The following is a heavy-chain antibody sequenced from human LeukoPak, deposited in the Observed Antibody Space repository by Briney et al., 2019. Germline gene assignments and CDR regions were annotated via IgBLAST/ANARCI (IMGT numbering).Heavy chain of an antibody. V-gene: IGHV1-2*02. D-gene: IGHD1-26*01. CDR1: GYTFTGYY. J-gene: IGHJ4*02. Sequence: GASVKVSCKASGYTFTGYYMHWVRQAPGQVLGWMGWINPNSGGTNYAQKFQGRVTMTRDTSISTAYMELSRLRSDDTAVYYCAREEGLSGGYAWGDYWGQGTLVTVSS. CDR3: AREEGLSGGYAWGDY. CDR2: INPNSGGT.